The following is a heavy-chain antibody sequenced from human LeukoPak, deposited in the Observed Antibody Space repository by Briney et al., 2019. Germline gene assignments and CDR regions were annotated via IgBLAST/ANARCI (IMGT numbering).Heavy chain of an antibody. D-gene: IGHD3-3*01. CDR1: GYTFTSYD. Sequence: ASVKVSCKASGYTFTSYDINWVRQATGQGLEWMGWMNPNSGNTGYAQKFQGRVTITRNTSISTAYMELSSLRSEDTAVYYCARGAFSRNYDFWSGLSFGGFDPWGQGTLVTVSS. J-gene: IGHJ5*02. CDR2: MNPNSGNT. CDR3: ARGAFSRNYDFWSGLSFGGFDP. V-gene: IGHV1-8*03.